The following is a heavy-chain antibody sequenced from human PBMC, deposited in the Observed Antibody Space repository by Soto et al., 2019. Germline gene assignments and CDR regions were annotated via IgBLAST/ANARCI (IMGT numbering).Heavy chain of an antibody. D-gene: IGHD6-6*01. Sequence: SETLSLTCTVSGGSISSGGYYWSWIRQHPGKGLEWIGYIYYSGSTYYNPSLKSRVTISVDASKNQFSLKLSSVTAADTAVYYCARVRDSSSRGVLYFDYWGQGTLVTVSS. CDR3: ARVRDSSSRGVLYFDY. CDR1: GGSISSGGYY. V-gene: IGHV4-31*03. J-gene: IGHJ4*02. CDR2: IYYSGST.